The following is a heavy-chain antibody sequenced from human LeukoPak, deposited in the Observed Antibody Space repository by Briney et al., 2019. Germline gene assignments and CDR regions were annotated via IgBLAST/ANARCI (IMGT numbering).Heavy chain of an antibody. CDR2: ISWNSGSI. CDR1: GFTFDDYA. J-gene: IGHJ3*02. Sequence: GRSLRLSCAASGFTFDDYAMHWVRQAPGKGLEWVSGISWNSGSIGYADSVKGRFTISRDNAKNSLYLQMNSLRAEDTALYYCAKGLGYSYVRDAFDIWGQGTMVTVSS. V-gene: IGHV3-9*01. D-gene: IGHD5-18*01. CDR3: AKGLGYSYVRDAFDI.